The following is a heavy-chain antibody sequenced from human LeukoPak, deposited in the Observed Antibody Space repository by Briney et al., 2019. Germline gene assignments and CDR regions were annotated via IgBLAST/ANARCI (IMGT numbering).Heavy chain of an antibody. CDR3: ARHVSPGELLKDFDY. D-gene: IGHD3-10*01. V-gene: IGHV4-39*01. CDR1: GGSISSSSYY. Sequence: SETLSLXCTVSGGSISSSSYYWGWIRQPPGKGLEWIGSIYYSGSTYYNPSLKSRVTISVDTSKNQFSLKLSSVTAADTAVYYCARHVSPGELLKDFDYWGQGTLVTVSS. CDR2: IYYSGST. J-gene: IGHJ4*02.